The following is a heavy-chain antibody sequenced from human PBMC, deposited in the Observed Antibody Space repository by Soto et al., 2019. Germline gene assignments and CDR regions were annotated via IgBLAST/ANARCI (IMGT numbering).Heavy chain of an antibody. CDR1: GYTFTSYD. CDR2: MNPNSGNT. Sequence: ASVKVSCKASGYTFTSYDINWVRQATGQGLEWMGWMNPNSGNTGYAQKFQGRVTMTRNTSISTAYMELSSLRSEDTAVYYCARGRFSWSSTSDRAGAVAGYYYYYMDVWGKGTTVTVSS. D-gene: IGHD2-2*01. CDR3: ARGRFSWSSTSDRAGAVAGYYYYYMDV. J-gene: IGHJ6*03. V-gene: IGHV1-8*01.